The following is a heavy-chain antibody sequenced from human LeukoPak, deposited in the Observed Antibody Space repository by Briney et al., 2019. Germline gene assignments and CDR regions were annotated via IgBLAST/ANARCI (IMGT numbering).Heavy chain of an antibody. CDR1: GYTFTSYG. V-gene: IGHV1-18*01. CDR2: ISACNGNT. D-gene: IGHD2-2*01. CDR3: ARATIRYCSSTSCSDNWFDP. Sequence: ASVKVSCKASGYTFTSYGISWVRQAPGQGLEWMGWISACNGNTNYAQKLQGRVTMTTDTSTSTAYMELRSLRSDDTAVYYCARATIRYCSSTSCSDNWFDPWGQGTLVTVSS. J-gene: IGHJ5*02.